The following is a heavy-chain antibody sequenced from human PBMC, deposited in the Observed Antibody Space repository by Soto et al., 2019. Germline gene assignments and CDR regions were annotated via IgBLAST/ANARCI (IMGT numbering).Heavy chain of an antibody. Sequence: QVQLVESWGGVVQPGRSLRLSCAASGLTFRNYAIHWVRQAPGKGLEWVAVISRDGTNKYYVDSVKGRFTISRDNSRDTVYLQMNSLRDEDSAMFYCARSRSGAVADSFDFWGQGTLVTVSS. D-gene: IGHD3-10*01. CDR1: GLTFRNYA. J-gene: IGHJ4*02. CDR2: ISRDGTNK. CDR3: ARSRSGAVADSFDF. V-gene: IGHV3-30*04.